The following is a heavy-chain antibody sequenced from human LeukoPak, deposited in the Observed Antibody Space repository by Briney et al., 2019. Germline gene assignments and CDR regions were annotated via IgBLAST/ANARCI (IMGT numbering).Heavy chain of an antibody. CDR3: ARGDVWTMIVVALDY. Sequence: GGSLRLSCAASGFTVSSNYMSWVRQAPGKGLEWVAFIRNDGSNNYYADSVKGRFTISRDNAKKTVYLQMNSLKAEDTAVYYCARGDVWTMIVVALDYWGQGTLVTVSS. V-gene: IGHV3-30*02. CDR2: IRNDGSNN. CDR1: GFTVSSNY. D-gene: IGHD3-22*01. J-gene: IGHJ4*02.